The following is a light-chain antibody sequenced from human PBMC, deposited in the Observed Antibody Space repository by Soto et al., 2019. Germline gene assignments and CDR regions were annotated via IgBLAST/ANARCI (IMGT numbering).Light chain of an antibody. V-gene: IGKV3-11*01. CDR1: QSVSSY. CDR2: DAS. J-gene: IGKJ5*01. CDR3: QHRKT. Sequence: EIVLTQSPATLSLSPGERATLSCRASQSVSSYLAWYQQKPGQAPRLLIYDASNMATGIPARFSGSGSGTDFTLTISNLEPEDFAVYYCQHRKTFGQGTRLEL.